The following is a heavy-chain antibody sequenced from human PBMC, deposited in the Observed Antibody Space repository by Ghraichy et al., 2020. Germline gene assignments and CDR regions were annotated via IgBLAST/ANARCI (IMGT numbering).Heavy chain of an antibody. V-gene: IGHV3-64D*09. D-gene: IGHD3-3*01. CDR1: GFTFSSYA. CDR2: ISSNGGST. J-gene: IGHJ6*02. CDR3: VSEYYDFWSGYYTTQNMDV. Sequence: GGSLRLSCSASGFTFSSYAMHWVRQAPGKGLVYVSAISSNGGSTYYADSVKGRFTISRDNSKNTLYLQMSSLRAEDTAVYYCVSEYYDFWSGYYTTQNMDVWGQGTTVTVSS.